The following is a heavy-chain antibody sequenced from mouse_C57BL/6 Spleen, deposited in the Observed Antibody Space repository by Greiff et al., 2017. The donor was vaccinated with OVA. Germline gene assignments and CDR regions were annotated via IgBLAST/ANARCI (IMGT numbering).Heavy chain of an antibody. CDR1: GYTFTSYW. Sequence: QVQLQQPGAELVRPGTSVKLSCKASGYTFTSYWMHWVKQRPGQGLEWIGVIDPSDSYTNYNQKFKGKATLTVDTSSSTAYMQLSSLTSEDSAVHYCARSDWDVYWYFDVWGTGTTVTVSS. V-gene: IGHV1-59*01. D-gene: IGHD4-1*01. CDR2: IDPSDSYT. CDR3: ARSDWDVYWYFDV. J-gene: IGHJ1*03.